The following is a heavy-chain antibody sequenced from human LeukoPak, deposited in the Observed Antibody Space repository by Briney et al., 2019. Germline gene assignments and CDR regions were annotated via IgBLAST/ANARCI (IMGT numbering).Heavy chain of an antibody. D-gene: IGHD6-19*01. CDR1: GGSFSAYY. J-gene: IGHJ4*02. Sequence: PSETLSLTCVVYGGSFSAYYWSWIRQPPGKGLEWVAEINHSGSTNYNPSLKSRVTISVDTSKNQFSLKLSSVTAADTAVYYCARRRSGWPDYWGQGTLVTVSS. V-gene: IGHV4-34*01. CDR3: ARRRSGWPDY. CDR2: INHSGST.